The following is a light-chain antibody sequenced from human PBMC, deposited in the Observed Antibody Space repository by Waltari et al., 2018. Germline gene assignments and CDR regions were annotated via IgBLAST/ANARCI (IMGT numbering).Light chain of an antibody. CDR1: QSVGSY. J-gene: IGKJ1*01. CDR2: DAS. V-gene: IGKV3-11*01. CDR3: QQRNTWWT. Sequence: EIVLTQSPATLSLSPGERATLSCRASQSVGSYLAWYQQRPGQAPRLLISDASNRATGIPARFSGSGSETDFTLTISSLEPEDFAVYYCQQRNTWWTFGQGTTVEIK.